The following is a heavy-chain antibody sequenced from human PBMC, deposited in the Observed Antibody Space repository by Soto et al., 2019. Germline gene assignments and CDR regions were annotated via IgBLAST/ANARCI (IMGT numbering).Heavy chain of an antibody. CDR1: GGTFSSYA. CDR2: IIPIFGTA. D-gene: IGHD3-22*01. Sequence: SVKVSCKASGGTFSSYAISWVRQAPGQGLEWMGGIIPIFGTANYAQKFQGRVTITADESTSTAYMELSSLRSEDTAVYYCASERRYDSSGYYPDWGQGNLVTVSS. V-gene: IGHV1-69*13. CDR3: ASERRYDSSGYYPD. J-gene: IGHJ4*02.